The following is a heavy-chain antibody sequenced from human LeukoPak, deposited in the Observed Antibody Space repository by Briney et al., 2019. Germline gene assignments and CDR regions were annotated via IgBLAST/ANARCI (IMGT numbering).Heavy chain of an antibody. CDR2: ISWQSNTR. Sequence: PGGSLRLSCAASGFTFSSYAMSWVRQAPGKGLGWVSGISWQSNTRKYADSVRGRFTISRDNAKNSLYLQMNSLKLEDTALYYCVKDRDFWSGLDVWGQGTMVTVS. V-gene: IGHV3-9*01. CDR1: GFTFSSYA. CDR3: VKDRDFWSGLDV. J-gene: IGHJ6*02. D-gene: IGHD3-3*01.